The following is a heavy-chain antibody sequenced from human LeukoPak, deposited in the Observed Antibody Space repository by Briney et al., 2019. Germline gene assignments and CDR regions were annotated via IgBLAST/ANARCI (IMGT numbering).Heavy chain of an antibody. CDR1: GGSFSGYY. CDR2: INHSGST. Sequence: SETLSLTCAVYGGSFSGYYWSWIRQPPGKGQEWIGEINHSGSTNYTPSLKSRVTISVDTSKNQFSLKLSSVTAADTAVYYCARRYGSGSYGPIDYWGQGTLVTVSS. D-gene: IGHD3-10*01. CDR3: ARRYGSGSYGPIDY. V-gene: IGHV4-34*01. J-gene: IGHJ4*02.